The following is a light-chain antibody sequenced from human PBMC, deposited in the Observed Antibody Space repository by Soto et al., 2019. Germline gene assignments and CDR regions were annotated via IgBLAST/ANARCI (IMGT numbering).Light chain of an antibody. CDR3: QQSYSLPYT. V-gene: IGKV1-39*01. Sequence: DIQMTQSPSSLSASVGDRVTINCRASQSVGSLLNWFQQKPGKAPKLLIYAASTLQSGAPSRFSGSGAGTDFTLIISSLQPEDFATYYCQQSYSLPYTFGQGTKLEI. J-gene: IGKJ2*01. CDR2: AAS. CDR1: QSVGSL.